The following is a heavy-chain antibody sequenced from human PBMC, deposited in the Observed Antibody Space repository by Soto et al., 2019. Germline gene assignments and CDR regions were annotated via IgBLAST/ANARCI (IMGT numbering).Heavy chain of an antibody. J-gene: IGHJ4*02. Sequence: ASVKVSCKASGYTFTSYSMHWVLQAPGQRLEWMGWINAGNGNTKYSQKFQGRVTITRDTSASTAYMELSSLRSEDTAVYYCARAVGVATVSFDYWGQGTLVTVSS. D-gene: IGHD5-12*01. CDR2: INAGNGNT. V-gene: IGHV1-3*01. CDR3: ARAVGVATVSFDY. CDR1: GYTFTSYS.